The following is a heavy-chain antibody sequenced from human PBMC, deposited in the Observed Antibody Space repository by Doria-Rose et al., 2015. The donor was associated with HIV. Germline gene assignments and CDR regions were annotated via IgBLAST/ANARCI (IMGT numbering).Heavy chain of an antibody. Sequence: YCKWIRPVPGKGLESLGYTYYTGTSDYSPSLKSRLNMAVDTSKNQFSLKLSFVTVADTAVYYCARMGSYRELDYWGQGARVIGSA. CDR1: Y. D-gene: IGHD3-3*01. CDR2: TYYTGTS. J-gene: IGHJ4*02. V-gene: IGHV4-31*02. CDR3: ARMGSYRELDY.